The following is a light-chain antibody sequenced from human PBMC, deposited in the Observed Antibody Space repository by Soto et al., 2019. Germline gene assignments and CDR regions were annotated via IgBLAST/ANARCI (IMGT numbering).Light chain of an antibody. J-gene: IGKJ1*01. CDR3: QQYSKWPRT. V-gene: IGKV3-15*01. Sequence: DIVLTQSPPTLSVSPGEGVTLSCRASQSIGTNLAWYQHQPGQAPRVLINSASTRAPGIPAGFSGSGAGTEFSLTISSLQSEDFAIYYCQQYSKWPRTFGQGTRVDI. CDR1: QSIGTN. CDR2: SAS.